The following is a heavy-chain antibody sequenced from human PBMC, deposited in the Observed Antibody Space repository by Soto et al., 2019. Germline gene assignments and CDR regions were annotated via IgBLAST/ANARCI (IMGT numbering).Heavy chain of an antibody. D-gene: IGHD3-10*01. Sequence: TMSLTCRVYDGSIMRYCRSWIRQPPGKGLEWIGNVYYSGNTNYNPSLNSRVTISIDTSKNQFSLKLGSVTAADTGVYFCAGVFGEWGVDYYYYYGMDVWGQGTTVTVSS. V-gene: IGHV4-59*01. CDR3: AGVFGEWGVDYYYYYGMDV. J-gene: IGHJ6*02. CDR1: DGSIMRYC. CDR2: VYYSGNT.